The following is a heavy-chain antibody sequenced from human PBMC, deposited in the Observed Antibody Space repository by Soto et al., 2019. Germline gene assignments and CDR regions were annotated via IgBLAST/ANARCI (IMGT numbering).Heavy chain of an antibody. J-gene: IGHJ6*02. D-gene: IGHD5-12*01. Sequence: AGGSLRLSCAASGFTFSSYAMHWVRQAPGKGLEWVAVISYDGSNKYYADSVKGRFTISRDNSKNTLYLQMNSLRAEDTAVYYCARQRWLQLSYYYYGMDVWGQGTTVTVSS. CDR2: ISYDGSNK. CDR1: GFTFSSYA. CDR3: ARQRWLQLSYYYYGMDV. V-gene: IGHV3-30-3*01.